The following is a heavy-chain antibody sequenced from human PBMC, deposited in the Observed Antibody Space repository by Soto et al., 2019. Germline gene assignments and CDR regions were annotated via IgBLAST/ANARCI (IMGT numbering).Heavy chain of an antibody. D-gene: IGHD5-18*01. CDR1: GGSISSSSYY. CDR3: ARQGTAMVSMGNWFDP. CDR2: IYYSGST. Sequence: SETLSLTCTVSGGSISSSSYYWGWIRQPPGKGLEWIGSIYYSGSTYYNPSLKSRVTISVDTSKNQFSLKLSSVTAADTAVYYCARQGTAMVSMGNWFDPWGQGTLVTVSS. V-gene: IGHV4-39*01. J-gene: IGHJ5*02.